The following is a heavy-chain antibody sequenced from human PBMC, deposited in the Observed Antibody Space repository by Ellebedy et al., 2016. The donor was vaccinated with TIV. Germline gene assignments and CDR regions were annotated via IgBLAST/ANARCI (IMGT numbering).Heavy chain of an antibody. V-gene: IGHV4-34*01. Sequence: MPSETLSLTCAVYGGSLTIYHWTWIRQPPGKRLEWIGEIDSSGTTHYNPSLKSRVTISIDTSKKQFSLRLNSVTAADTAVYFCARVSPSMVRGVIIGGNYDSWGQGSLVTVSS. D-gene: IGHD3-10*01. CDR2: IDSSGTT. CDR1: GGSLTIYH. CDR3: ARVSPSMVRGVIIGGNYDS. J-gene: IGHJ4*02.